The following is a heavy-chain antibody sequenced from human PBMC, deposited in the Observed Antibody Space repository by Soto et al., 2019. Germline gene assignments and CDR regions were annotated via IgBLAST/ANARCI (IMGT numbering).Heavy chain of an antibody. Sequence: QVQLVQSGSEVKKPGASVKVSCKASGYTFTGYYMNWVRQAPGQGLEWMGWINPNSGGTNYAPKFQGRVTMTRDTSISTAYMMLNNVRSDDTAVYYCARDRSGSGSYFTSAGDYWGQGTLVTVSS. CDR2: INPNSGGT. CDR3: ARDRSGSGSYFTSAGDY. V-gene: IGHV1-2*02. D-gene: IGHD3-10*01. CDR1: GYTFTGYY. J-gene: IGHJ4*02.